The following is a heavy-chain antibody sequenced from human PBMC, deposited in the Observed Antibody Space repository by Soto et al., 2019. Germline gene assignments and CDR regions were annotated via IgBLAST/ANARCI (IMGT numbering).Heavy chain of an antibody. CDR1: GFTFSSYS. V-gene: IGHV3-21*01. CDR2: ISSSSSYI. CDR3: ARGGREAASLYYYYGMDV. Sequence: GGSLRLSCLASGFTFSSYSMNWVRQAPGKGLEWVSSISSSSSYIYYADSVKGRLTISRDNAKNSLYLQMNSLRAEDTAVYYCARGGREAASLYYYYGMDVRGKGPTVTVSS. D-gene: IGHD2-15*01. J-gene: IGHJ6*04.